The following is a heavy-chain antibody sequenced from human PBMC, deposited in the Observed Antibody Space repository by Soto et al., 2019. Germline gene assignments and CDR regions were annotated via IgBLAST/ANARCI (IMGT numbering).Heavy chain of an antibody. Sequence: GGSLRLSCVASGFAFSSYPLAWVRQAPGKGLEWVSVISGASKTIFYADSVRGRFTISRDNSKNTVYLQMTSLRAEDTATYYCARDDGSGSAKNWFDLWGQGTLVTVSS. CDR1: GFAFSSYP. V-gene: IGHV3-23*01. CDR2: ISGASKTI. J-gene: IGHJ5*02. D-gene: IGHD3-10*01. CDR3: ARDDGSGSAKNWFDL.